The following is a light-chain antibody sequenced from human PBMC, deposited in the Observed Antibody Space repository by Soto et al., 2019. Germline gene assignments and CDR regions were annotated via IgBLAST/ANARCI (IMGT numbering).Light chain of an antibody. V-gene: IGKV3-20*01. CDR3: QQCSDLPMT. CDR1: QSFNNNY. CDR2: WGS. J-gene: IGKJ5*01. Sequence: EIVLTQSPGTLSLSPGERATLSCRASQSFNNNYLACCQQKPCQASRPPLYWGSRRAPGNPDRFRGSASGTDFTLTISRLEPEDFAVYFCQQCSDLPMTFGQGTRLEIK.